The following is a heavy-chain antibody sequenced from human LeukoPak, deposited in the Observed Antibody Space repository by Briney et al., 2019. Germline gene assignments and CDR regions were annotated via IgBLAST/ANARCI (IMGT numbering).Heavy chain of an antibody. D-gene: IGHD3-22*01. V-gene: IGHV4-39*07. CDR1: GGSISSSSYY. CDR2: IYYSGST. J-gene: IGHJ4*02. Sequence: PSETLSLTCTVSGGSISSSSYYWGWIRQPPGKGPEWIGSIYYSGSTYYNPSLKSRVTISVDTSKNQFSLKLSSVTAADTAVYYCARVPYYYDSSGYYIDYWGQGTLVTVSS. CDR3: ARVPYYYDSSGYYIDY.